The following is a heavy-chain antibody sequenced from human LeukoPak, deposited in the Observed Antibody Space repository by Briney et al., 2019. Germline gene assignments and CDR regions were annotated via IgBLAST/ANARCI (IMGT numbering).Heavy chain of an antibody. CDR3: ASVVAPRYCSTTSCYWKGWFDP. D-gene: IGHD2-2*01. CDR1: GGTLSRFA. V-gene: IGHV1-69*13. J-gene: IGHJ5*02. CDR2: IIAIFGTA. Sequence: GASVKVSCKASGGTLSRFAISWVRQAPGQGLEWMGGIIAIFGTANYAQKFQGRVTITADESTSTAYMELSSLRSEDTAVYYCASVVAPRYCSTTSCYWKGWFDPWGQRTLVTVSS.